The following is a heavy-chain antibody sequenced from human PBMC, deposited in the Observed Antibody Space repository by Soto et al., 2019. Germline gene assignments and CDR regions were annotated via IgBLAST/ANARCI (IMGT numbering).Heavy chain of an antibody. CDR2: ISGSGGST. J-gene: IGHJ5*02. V-gene: IGHV3-23*01. Sequence: GGSLRLSCAASGFTFSSYAMSWVRQAPGKGLEWFSAISGSGGSTYYADSVKGRFTISRDNSKNTLYLQMNSLRAEDTAVYYCAKGPRVLLLNWFDPWGQGTLVTASS. CDR1: GFTFSSYA. CDR3: AKGPRVLLLNWFDP. D-gene: IGHD3-10*01.